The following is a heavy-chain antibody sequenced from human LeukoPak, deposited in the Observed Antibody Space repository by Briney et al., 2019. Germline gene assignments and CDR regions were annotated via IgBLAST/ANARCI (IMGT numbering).Heavy chain of an antibody. J-gene: IGHJ4*02. D-gene: IGHD1-1*01. V-gene: IGHV3-23*01. CDR2: ISGSGGST. CDR3: AKDSVSWNDFDY. Sequence: PGGSLRLSCAASGFTFSSYGMHWVRQAPGKGLECVSAISGSGGSTYYADSVRGRFTISRDNSKNTLYLQMNSLRAEDTAVYYCAKDSVSWNDFDYWGQGTLVTVSS. CDR1: GFTFSSYG.